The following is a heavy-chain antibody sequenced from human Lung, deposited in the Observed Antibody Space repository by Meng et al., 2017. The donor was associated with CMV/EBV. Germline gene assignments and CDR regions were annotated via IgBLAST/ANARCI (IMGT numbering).Heavy chain of an antibody. CDR2: IYYRAST. Sequence: GSMRLACTVSDGSISGYYWSWVGQPPGSGREWIAYIYYRASTTSNPSLKSRVTVSLDLSKNQSTLKLNSVTAAATAVYYCARGGSVGYCRGSACWGYLDAWXQGALVXVSS. J-gene: IGHJ4*03. CDR3: ARGGSVGYCRGSACWGYLDA. V-gene: IGHV4-59*12. CDR1: DGSISGYY. D-gene: IGHD2-15*01.